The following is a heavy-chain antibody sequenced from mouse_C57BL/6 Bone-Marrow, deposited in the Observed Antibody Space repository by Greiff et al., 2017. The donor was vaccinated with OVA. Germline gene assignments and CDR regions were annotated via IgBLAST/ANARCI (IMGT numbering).Heavy chain of an antibody. V-gene: IGHV1-81*01. D-gene: IGHD2-4*01. CDR1: GYTFTSYG. J-gene: IGHJ3*01. Sequence: QVQLKESGAELVRPGASVKLSCTASGYTFTSYGMSWVKQRPGQGLEWIGEIYPGGGNTYYNEKFKGKATLTADKSSSTAYMQLRSLTSRENAVETGVNEGTGDYGNRFAYWGQGTLVTVSA. CDR3: VNEGTGDYGNRFAY. CDR2: IYPGGGNT.